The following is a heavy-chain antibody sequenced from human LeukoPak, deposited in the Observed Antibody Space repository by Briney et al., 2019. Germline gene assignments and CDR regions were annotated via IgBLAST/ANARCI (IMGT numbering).Heavy chain of an antibody. J-gene: IGHJ4*02. CDR2: IYSDGST. V-gene: IGHV3-53*01. CDR1: GFTVSSNY. Sequence: PGGSLRLSCAASGFTVSSNYMTWVRPAPGKGLEWVSVIYSDGSTFYADLVKGRFTISRDSFKTTLYLQMNSLRVEDTAVYYCARDPQVSYWGQGALVTVSS. D-gene: IGHD1-14*01. CDR3: ARDPQVSY.